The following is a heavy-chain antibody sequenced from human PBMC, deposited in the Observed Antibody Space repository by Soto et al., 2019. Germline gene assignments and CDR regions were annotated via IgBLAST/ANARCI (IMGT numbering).Heavy chain of an antibody. CDR3: TRRYNWNDYYLDP. D-gene: IGHD1-20*01. CDR1: GGSIRVQSYY. V-gene: IGHV4-39*01. Sequence: PSETLSLTCTVSGGSIRVQSYYWTWIRQTPGKGLEWVGSSYYSGTSYFNPALKGRVTISVDTSTNQFSLRLTSVTAADTAVYYRTRRYNWNDYYLDPWGQGTLVTVSS. CDR2: SYYSGTS. J-gene: IGHJ5*02.